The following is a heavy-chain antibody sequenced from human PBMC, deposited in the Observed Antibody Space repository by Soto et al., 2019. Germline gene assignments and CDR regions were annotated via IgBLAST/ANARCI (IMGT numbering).Heavy chain of an antibody. D-gene: IGHD3-16*01. CDR1: GFTFDDYA. J-gene: IGHJ4*02. CDR2: ISWNSGSI. Sequence: EVQLVESGGGLVQPGRSLRLSCAASGFTFDDYAMHWVRQAPGKGLEWVSGISWNSGSIGYADSVTGRFTISRDNAKNSLYLQMNSLRAEDTALYYCANDLVAGGDYDHRLGYWGQGTLVTVSS. V-gene: IGHV3-9*01. CDR3: ANDLVAGGDYDHRLGY.